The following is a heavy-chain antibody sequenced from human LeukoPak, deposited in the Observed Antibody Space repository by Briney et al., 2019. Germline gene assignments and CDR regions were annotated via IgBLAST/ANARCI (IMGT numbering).Heavy chain of an antibody. D-gene: IGHD2-8*02. J-gene: IGHJ4*02. CDR3: ATYRQVLLPFES. Sequence: AGSLRLSCAASGFTFSDYYMSWIRQAPGKGLEWVSYISSSGSTIYYADSVKGRFTISRDNAKNSLYLQMNSLRAEDTAIYYCATYRQVLLPFESWGQGTLVTVSS. CDR2: ISSSGSTI. CDR1: GFTFSDYY. V-gene: IGHV3-11*01.